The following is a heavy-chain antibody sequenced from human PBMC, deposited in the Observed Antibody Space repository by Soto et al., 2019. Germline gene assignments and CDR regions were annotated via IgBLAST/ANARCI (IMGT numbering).Heavy chain of an antibody. V-gene: IGHV1-2*04. J-gene: IGHJ6*02. D-gene: IGHD4-4*01. CDR2: INPNSGGT. CDR1: GYTFTGYY. CDR3: AREVTQPSGGMDV. Sequence: ASAKVSCKASGYTFTGYYMHWVRQAPGQGLEWMGWINPNSGGTNYAQKFQGWVTMTRDTSISTAYMELSRLRSDDTAVYYCAREVTQPSGGMDVWGQGTTVTVSS.